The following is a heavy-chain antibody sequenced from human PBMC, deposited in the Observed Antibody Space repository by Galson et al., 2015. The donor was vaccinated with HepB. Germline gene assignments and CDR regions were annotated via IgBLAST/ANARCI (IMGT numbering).Heavy chain of an antibody. V-gene: IGHV3-30*04. CDR3: ARSGIAAAGPVAFDY. D-gene: IGHD6-13*01. Sequence: SLRLSCAASGFTFSSYAMHWVRQAPGKGLEWVAVISYDGSNKYYADSVKGRFTISRDNSKNTLYLQMNSLRAEDTAAYYCARSGIAAAGPVAFDYWGQGTLVTVSS. CDR1: GFTFSSYA. CDR2: ISYDGSNK. J-gene: IGHJ4*02.